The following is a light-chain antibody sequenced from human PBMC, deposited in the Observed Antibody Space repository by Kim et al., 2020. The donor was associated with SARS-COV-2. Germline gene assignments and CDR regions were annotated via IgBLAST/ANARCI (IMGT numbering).Light chain of an antibody. CDR3: PACDSSTLSYV. CDR1: QLGSKF. J-gene: IGLJ1*01. Sequence: SPGPNASITCPGDQLGSKFAYSYQQKPGQSPVLVIYQDSKRPSGIPERFSGSNSGNTATLTISGTQAMNEADYYCPACDSSTLSYVFGTGTKVTVL. CDR2: QDS. V-gene: IGLV3-1*01.